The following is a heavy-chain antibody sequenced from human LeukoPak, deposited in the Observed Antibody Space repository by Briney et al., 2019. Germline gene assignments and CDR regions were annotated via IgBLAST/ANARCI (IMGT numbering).Heavy chain of an antibody. Sequence: SETLSLTCTVSGGSISSSSYYWGWIRQPPGKGLEWIGSIYYSGSTYYNPSLKSRVTISVDTSKNQFSLKLSSVTAADTAVYYCARLAAGYSSSWYRPYDLLWGQGTLVTVSS. D-gene: IGHD6-13*01. J-gene: IGHJ4*02. CDR2: IYYSGST. V-gene: IGHV4-39*07. CDR3: ARLAAGYSSSWYRPYDLL. CDR1: GGSISSSSYY.